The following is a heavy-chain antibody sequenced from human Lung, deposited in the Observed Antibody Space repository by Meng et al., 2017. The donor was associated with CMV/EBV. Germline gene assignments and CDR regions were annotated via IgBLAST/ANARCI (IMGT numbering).Heavy chain of an antibody. J-gene: IGHJ5*02. V-gene: IGHV3-7*01. CDR3: ARDRAANSFDP. CDR2: IKEDGSDK. D-gene: IGHD6-25*01. Sequence: ESXKISCAASGFTFINYWMSWVRQAPGKGLEWVANIKEDGSDKYYVDSVKGRFTISRDNAKNSLYLQMNSLRAEDTAVYYCARDRAANSFDPWGQGPLVTVSS. CDR1: GFTFINYW.